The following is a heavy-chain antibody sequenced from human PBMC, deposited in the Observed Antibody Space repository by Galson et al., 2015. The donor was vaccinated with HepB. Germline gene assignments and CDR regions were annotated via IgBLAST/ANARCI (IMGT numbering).Heavy chain of an antibody. Sequence: TLSLTCAVYGGSFSGYYWSWIRQPPGKGLEWIGEINHSGSTNYNPSLKSRVTISVDTSKNQFSLKLSSVTAADTAVYYCARGRGIGVVPAAPGYMDVWGKGTTVTVSS. V-gene: IGHV4-34*01. CDR1: GGSFSGYY. J-gene: IGHJ6*03. D-gene: IGHD2-2*01. CDR2: INHSGST. CDR3: ARGRGIGVVPAAPGYMDV.